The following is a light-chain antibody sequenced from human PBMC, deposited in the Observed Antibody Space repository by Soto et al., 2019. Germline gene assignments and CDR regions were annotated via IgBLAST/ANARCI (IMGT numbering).Light chain of an antibody. Sequence: QSALTQPPSASGSPGQSVAISCTGTSSDVGGYNYVSWYQQHPGKAPKLMIYEVRTRPSGVSDRFSGSKSGNTASLTISGLQAEDEADYYCSSYTSDWGVFGTGTKLTVL. CDR3: SSYTSDWGV. J-gene: IGLJ1*01. CDR1: SSDVGGYNY. V-gene: IGLV2-14*01. CDR2: EVR.